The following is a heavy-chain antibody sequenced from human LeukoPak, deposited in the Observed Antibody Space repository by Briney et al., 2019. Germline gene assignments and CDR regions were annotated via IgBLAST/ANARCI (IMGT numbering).Heavy chain of an antibody. Sequence: GGSLRLSCAASGFSFSTHAMTWVRQAPGKELEWVSGISDSGASTYYADSVMGRFTISRDNSKNTLYLQMNSLRAEGTDIYHCAKDRRINMLRGAHDYCGQRKLGTASS. V-gene: IGHV3-23*01. D-gene: IGHD3-10*01. J-gene: IGHJ4*02. CDR2: ISDSGAST. CDR3: AKDRRINMLRGAHDY. CDR1: GFSFSTHA.